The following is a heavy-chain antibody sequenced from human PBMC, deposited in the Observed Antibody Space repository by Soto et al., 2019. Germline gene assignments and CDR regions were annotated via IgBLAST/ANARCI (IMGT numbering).Heavy chain of an antibody. J-gene: IGHJ5*02. CDR3: ARSIVGATYGGWFDP. CDR2: INPNSGGT. Sequence: QVQLVQSGAEVKKPGASVKVSCKASGYTFTGYYMHWVRQAPGQGLEWMGWINPNSGGTNYAQKFEGWVTMTRDTSISTAYMELSRLRSDDTAVYYCARSIVGATYGGWFDPWGQGTLVTVSS. V-gene: IGHV1-2*04. D-gene: IGHD1-26*01. CDR1: GYTFTGYY.